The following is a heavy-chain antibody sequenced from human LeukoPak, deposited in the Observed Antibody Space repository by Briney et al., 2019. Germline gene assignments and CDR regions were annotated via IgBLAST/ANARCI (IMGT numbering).Heavy chain of an antibody. CDR2: MNPNSGNT. D-gene: IGHD1-1*01. CDR3: ARGQAGTLDLDY. Sequence: ASVKVSCKASGYTFTSYDINWVRQATGQGLEWMGWMNPNSGNTGYAQKFQGRVTMTRNTSISTAYMELSSLRSEDTAVYYCARGQAGTLDLDYWGQGTLVTVSS. CDR1: GYTFTSYD. J-gene: IGHJ4*02. V-gene: IGHV1-8*01.